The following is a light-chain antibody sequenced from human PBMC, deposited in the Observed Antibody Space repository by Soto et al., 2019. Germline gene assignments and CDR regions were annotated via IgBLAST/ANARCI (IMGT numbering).Light chain of an antibody. Sequence: IVVTQSPLSLPVTPVEPASISCRASQSVSSNLAWYQQKPGQAPRLLIYGASTRATGIPARFSGSGSGTEFTLTLSSVQYEDFAVYYCQQYNTWPRTFGQGTKVE. J-gene: IGKJ1*01. CDR1: QSVSSN. CDR2: GAS. CDR3: QQYNTWPRT. V-gene: IGKV3-15*01.